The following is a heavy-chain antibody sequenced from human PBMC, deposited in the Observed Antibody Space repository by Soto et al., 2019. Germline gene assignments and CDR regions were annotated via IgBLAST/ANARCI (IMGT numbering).Heavy chain of an antibody. CDR2: ISGSGSST. Sequence: EVQVLESGGGLVQPGRSLRLSCTPSGFTFDNYGMNWARQAPGKGLEWVAAISGSGSSTYCAESVRGRFTISRDNLKNTLYLQLNSLSVEDTAIYYCAKGGVARSYYYAMEVWGPGTTVTVSS. V-gene: IGHV3-23*01. J-gene: IGHJ6*02. CDR1: GFTFDNYG. CDR3: AKGGVARSYYYAMEV. D-gene: IGHD2-15*01.